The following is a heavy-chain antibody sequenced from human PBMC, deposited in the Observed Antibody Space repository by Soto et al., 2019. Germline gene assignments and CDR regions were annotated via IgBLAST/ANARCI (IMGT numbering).Heavy chain of an antibody. CDR3: ARGPLLTIFGVVIPGPFDY. J-gene: IGHJ4*02. CDR2: IWYDGSNK. Sequence: GGSLRLSCAASGFTFSSYGMHWVRQAPGKGLEWVAVIWYDGSNKYYADSVKGRFTISRDNSKNTLYLQMNSLRAEDTAVYYCARGPLLTIFGVVIPGPFDYWGQGTLVTVSS. V-gene: IGHV3-33*01. D-gene: IGHD3-3*01. CDR1: GFTFSSYG.